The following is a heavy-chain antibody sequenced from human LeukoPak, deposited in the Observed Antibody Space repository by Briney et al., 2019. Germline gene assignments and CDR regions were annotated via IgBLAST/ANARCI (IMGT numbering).Heavy chain of an antibody. CDR2: IIPIFGTA. D-gene: IGHD5-18*01. Sequence: SVKVSCKASGGTFSSYAISWVRQAPGQGLEWMGGIIPIFGTANYAQKFQGRVTITTDESTSTAYMELSSLRPEDTAVYYCARDLIGRRGYSYGFNYFDYWGQGTLVTVSS. J-gene: IGHJ4*02. CDR3: ARDLIGRRGYSYGFNYFDY. V-gene: IGHV1-69*05. CDR1: GGTFSSYA.